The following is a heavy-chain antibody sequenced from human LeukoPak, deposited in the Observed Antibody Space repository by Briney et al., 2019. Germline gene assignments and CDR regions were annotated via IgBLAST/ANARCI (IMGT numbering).Heavy chain of an antibody. CDR3: ARGRNSGFDY. CDR1: GDSVSGNSAVA. J-gene: IGHJ4*02. CDR2: TYYRSKWNN. Sequence: SQTLSLTCAMSGDSVSGNSAVAWNWLRQSPPRGLEWLERTYYRSKWNNDYAVSVKSRITINPDTSKNQFSLHLNSVTPEDTAVYYCARGRNSGFDYWGQGTLVTVSS. V-gene: IGHV6-1*01. D-gene: IGHD2/OR15-2a*01.